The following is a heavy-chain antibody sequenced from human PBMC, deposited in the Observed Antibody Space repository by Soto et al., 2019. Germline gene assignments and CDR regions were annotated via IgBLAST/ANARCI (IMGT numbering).Heavy chain of an antibody. Sequence: GGSLRLSCAASGFTFSSYGMHWVRQAPGKGLEWVAVIWYDGSNKYYADSVKGRFTISRDNSKNRLYLQMNSLGAEDTAVYYCAREGRGAHYAILTGYYRYWGQGTLVTVSS. CDR2: IWYDGSNK. V-gene: IGHV3-33*01. CDR3: AREGRGAHYAILTGYYRY. D-gene: IGHD3-9*01. CDR1: GFTFSSYG. J-gene: IGHJ4*02.